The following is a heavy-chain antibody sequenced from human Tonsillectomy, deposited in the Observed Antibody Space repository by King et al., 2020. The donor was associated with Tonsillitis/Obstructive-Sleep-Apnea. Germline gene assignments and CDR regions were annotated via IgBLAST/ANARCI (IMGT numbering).Heavy chain of an antibody. J-gene: IGHJ6*03. D-gene: IGHD6-13*01. CDR3: ARGKPGTDALDYYYYMDV. CDR1: GFTFSSYS. Sequence: VQLVESGGGLVKPGGSLRLSCAASGFTFSSYSMNWVRQAPGKGLEWVSFISSSSSYIYYADSVKGRFTISRDNAKNSLSLQMNSLRGEDTAVYYCARGKPGTDALDYYYYMDVWGKGTTVTVSS. V-gene: IGHV3-21*01. CDR2: ISSSSSYI.